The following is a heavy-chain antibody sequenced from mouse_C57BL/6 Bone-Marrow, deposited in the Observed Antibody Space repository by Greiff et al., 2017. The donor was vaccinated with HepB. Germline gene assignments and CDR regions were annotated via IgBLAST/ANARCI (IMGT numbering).Heavy chain of an antibody. D-gene: IGHD2-2*01. Sequence: EVQVVESGAELVRPGASVKLSCTASGFNIKDYYMHWVKQRPEQGLEWIGRIDPEDGDTEYAPKFQGKATMTADTSSNTAYLQLSSLTSEDTAVYYCTSYDYGYDGYYYAMDYWGQGTSVTVSS. CDR2: IDPEDGDT. CDR1: GFNIKDYY. J-gene: IGHJ4*01. V-gene: IGHV14-1*01. CDR3: TSYDYGYDGYYYAMDY.